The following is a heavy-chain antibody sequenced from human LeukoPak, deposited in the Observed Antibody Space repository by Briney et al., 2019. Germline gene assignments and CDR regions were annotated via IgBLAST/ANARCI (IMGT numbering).Heavy chain of an antibody. D-gene: IGHD6-13*01. V-gene: IGHV3-30*04. CDR2: ISYDGSNK. Sequence: GGSLRLSCAASGFTFSSYALHWVRQAPGKGLEWVAVISYDGSNKYYADSVKGRFTISRDNSKNTLYLQMNSLRAEDTAVYYCARSSSWRPNDAFDIWGQGTMVTVSS. CDR1: GFTFSSYA. CDR3: ARSSSWRPNDAFDI. J-gene: IGHJ3*02.